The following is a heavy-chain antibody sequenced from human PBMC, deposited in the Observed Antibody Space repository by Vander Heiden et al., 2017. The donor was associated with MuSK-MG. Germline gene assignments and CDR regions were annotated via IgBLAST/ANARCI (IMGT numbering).Heavy chain of an antibody. Sequence: QVQLQESGPGLVKPSETLSLTCTVSGGPISSYYWSWIRQPPGKGLEWIGYIYYSGSTNYNPSLKSRVTISVDTSKNQFSLKLSSVTAAETAVYYCARDSRYFADNYYYYYMDVWCKGPTVTVSS. CDR1: GGPISSYY. D-gene: IGHD3-9*01. J-gene: IGHJ6*03. CDR3: ARDSRYFADNYYYYYMDV. CDR2: IYYSGST. V-gene: IGHV4-59*01.